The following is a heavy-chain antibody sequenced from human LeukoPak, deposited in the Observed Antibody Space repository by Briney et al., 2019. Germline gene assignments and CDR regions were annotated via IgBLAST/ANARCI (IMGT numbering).Heavy chain of an antibody. CDR1: GFTFSTYN. D-gene: IGHD3-10*01. Sequence: PGGSLRLSCAASGFTFSTYNMHWVRQAPGKGLEWVAVISYDGINKYYADSVKGRFTVSRDNSKNTLFLQMNSLSADDTAVYCCARDLMVRGETGAFDIWGQGTMVTVSS. CDR3: ARDLMVRGETGAFDI. V-gene: IGHV3-30*04. J-gene: IGHJ3*02. CDR2: ISYDGINK.